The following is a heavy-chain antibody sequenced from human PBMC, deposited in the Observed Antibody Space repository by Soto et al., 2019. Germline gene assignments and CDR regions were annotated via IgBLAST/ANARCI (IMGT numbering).Heavy chain of an antibody. J-gene: IGHJ6*02. D-gene: IGHD5-12*01. CDR2: IIPIFGTA. V-gene: IGHV1-69*13. Sequence: GASVKVSCKASGGTFSSYAISWVRQAPGQGLEWMGGIIPIFGTANYAQKFQGRVTITADESTSTAYMELSSLRSEDTGVYYCAKSDSGYDHYYYGMDVWGQGTTVTVSS. CDR1: GGTFSSYA. CDR3: AKSDSGYDHYYYGMDV.